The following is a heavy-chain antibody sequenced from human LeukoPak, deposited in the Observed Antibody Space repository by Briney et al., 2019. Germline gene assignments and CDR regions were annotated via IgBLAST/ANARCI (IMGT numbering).Heavy chain of an antibody. V-gene: IGHV1-46*01. Sequence: ASVTVSCKASGYTFTSYAMNWVRQAPGQGLEWMGIINPSGGSTSYAQKFRGRVTMTRDTSTSTVYMELSSLRSEDTAVYYCARVCHQRGNWFDPWGQGTLVTVSS. CDR1: GYTFTSYA. CDR2: INPSGGST. CDR3: ARVCHQRGNWFDP. D-gene: IGHD2-2*01. J-gene: IGHJ5*02.